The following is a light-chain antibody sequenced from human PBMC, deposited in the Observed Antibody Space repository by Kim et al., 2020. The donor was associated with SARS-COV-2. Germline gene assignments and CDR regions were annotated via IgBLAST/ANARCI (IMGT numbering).Light chain of an antibody. CDR3: AAWDDSLSAWE. V-gene: IGLV1-47*02. J-gene: IGLJ3*02. CDR1: SPNIGSEY. Sequence: GQRITISCSGSSPNIGSEYVYWYQQLPGTAPKLLIHTNDQRPSGVPDRFSASKSGTSASLAISGLRSEDEADYYCAAWDDSLSAWEFGGGTQLTVL. CDR2: TND.